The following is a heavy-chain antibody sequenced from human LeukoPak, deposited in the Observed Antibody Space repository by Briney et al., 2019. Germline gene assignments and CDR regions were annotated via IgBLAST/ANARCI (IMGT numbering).Heavy chain of an antibody. J-gene: IGHJ5*02. CDR1: GFTFSSYG. D-gene: IGHD3-22*01. V-gene: IGHV3-33*01. CDR3: ARDRIPYDSSVPIFDP. Sequence: GRSLRLSCAASGFTFSSYGMHWVRQAPGKGLEWVAVIWYDGSNKYHADSVKGRFTISRDNSKNTLYLQMNSLRAEDTAVYYCARDRIPYDSSVPIFDPWGQGTLVTVSS. CDR2: IWYDGSNK.